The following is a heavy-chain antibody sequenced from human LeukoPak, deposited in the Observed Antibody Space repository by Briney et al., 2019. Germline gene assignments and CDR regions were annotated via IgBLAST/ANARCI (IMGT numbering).Heavy chain of an antibody. J-gene: IGHJ3*02. Sequence: GAALKFCSKGAGYIFTSYRIGWVRHRRRRGLGWMGIIYPGDSDTRYKPFFHGEATIPADKSISTAYLQWSTLKASDTAMYYCATRNYGDYSSDAFDIWGQGTMVTVSS. D-gene: IGHD4-17*01. V-gene: IGHV5-51*01. CDR3: ATRNYGDYSSDAFDI. CDR1: GYIFTSYR. CDR2: IYPGDSDT.